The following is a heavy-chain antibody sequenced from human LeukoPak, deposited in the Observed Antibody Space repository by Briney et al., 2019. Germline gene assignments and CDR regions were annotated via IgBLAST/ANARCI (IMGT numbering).Heavy chain of an antibody. V-gene: IGHV4-34*01. CDR1: GGSFSGYY. J-gene: IGHJ4*02. D-gene: IGHD6-13*01. CDR3: ARGSAAGDFDY. Sequence: SETLSLTCAVYGGSFSGYYWSWSRQPPGRGLEWIGEINHSGSTNYNPSLKSRVTISVDTSKNQFSLKLSSVTAADTAVYYCARGSAAGDFDYWGQGTLVTVSS. CDR2: INHSGST.